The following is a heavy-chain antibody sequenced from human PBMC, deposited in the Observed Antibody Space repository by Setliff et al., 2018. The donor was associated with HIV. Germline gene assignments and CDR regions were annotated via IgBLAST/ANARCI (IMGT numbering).Heavy chain of an antibody. D-gene: IGHD6-19*01. Sequence: SVKVSCKASGDSGDTFNKFAITWVRQAPGQGLEWVGGIIPIVDMPNYAQKFQGRFTISRDNSKNTLYLQMNSLRAEDTAVYYCAKTPSSGWYSLYLDYWGQGTLVTVSS. V-gene: IGHV1-69*10. CDR2: IIPIVDMP. CDR3: AKTPSSGWYSLYLDY. CDR1: GDSGDTFNKFA. J-gene: IGHJ4*02.